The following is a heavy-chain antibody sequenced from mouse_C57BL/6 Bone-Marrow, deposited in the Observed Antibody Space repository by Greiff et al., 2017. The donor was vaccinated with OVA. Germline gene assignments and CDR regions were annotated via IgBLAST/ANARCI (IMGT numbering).Heavy chain of an antibody. CDR1: GYTFTDYY. CDR2: INPYNGGT. V-gene: IGHV1-19*01. Sequence: EVQLQQSGPVLVKPGASVKMSCKASGYTFTDYYMNWVKQSHGKSLEWIGVINPYNGGTSYNQKFKGKATLTVDKSSSTAYMELNSLTSEDSAVYYCVIYYYGSGYFDFWGTGTTVTVSS. D-gene: IGHD1-1*01. J-gene: IGHJ1*03. CDR3: VIYYYGSGYFDF.